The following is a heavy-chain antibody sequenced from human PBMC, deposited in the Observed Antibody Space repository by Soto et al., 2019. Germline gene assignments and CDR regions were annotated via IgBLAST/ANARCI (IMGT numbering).Heavy chain of an antibody. J-gene: IGHJ4*02. CDR3: ARGQDSSSSGEFDY. V-gene: IGHV4-61*01. D-gene: IGHD6-6*01. CDR2: IYYSGST. CDR1: GGSVSSGSYY. Sequence: QVQLQESGPGLVKPSETLSLTCTVSGGSVSSGSYYWSWIRQPPGKGLEWIGYIYYSGSTNYNPSLSSRVTISVDTSKNQFSLKLSSVTAAETAVYYCARGQDSSSSGEFDYWGQGTLVTVSS.